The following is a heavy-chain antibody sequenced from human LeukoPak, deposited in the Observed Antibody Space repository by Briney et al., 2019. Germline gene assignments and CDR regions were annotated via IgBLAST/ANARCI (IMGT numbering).Heavy chain of an antibody. V-gene: IGHV4-39*07. D-gene: IGHD3/OR15-3a*01. Sequence: SETLSLTCTVSGGSISNSTYYWGWIRQPPGKGLEWIGTIYSSGSTYYNPSLKSRVTISVDTSKNQFSLKLSSVTAADTAIYYCARQTGSGLFILPGGQGTLVTVSS. CDR3: ARQTGSGLFILP. J-gene: IGHJ4*02. CDR1: GGSISNSTYY. CDR2: IYSSGST.